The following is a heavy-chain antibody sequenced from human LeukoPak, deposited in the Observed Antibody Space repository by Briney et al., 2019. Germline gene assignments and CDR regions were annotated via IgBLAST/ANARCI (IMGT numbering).Heavy chain of an antibody. CDR3: ARDASRWGYGSGSYPP. CDR1: GFTFSNTW. CDR2: ISSSSSYI. J-gene: IGHJ5*02. V-gene: IGHV3-21*01. D-gene: IGHD3-10*01. Sequence: GGSLRLSCAASGFTFSNTWMNWVRQAPGKGLEWVSSISSSSSYIYYADSVKGRFTISRDNAKNSLYLQMNSLRAEDTAVYYCARDASRWGYGSGSYPPWGQGTLVTVSS.